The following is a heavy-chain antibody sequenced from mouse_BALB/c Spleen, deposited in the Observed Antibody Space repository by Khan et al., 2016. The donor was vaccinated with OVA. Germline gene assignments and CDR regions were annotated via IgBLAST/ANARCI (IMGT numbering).Heavy chain of an antibody. V-gene: IGHV14-4*02. Sequence: VQLQQSGAELVRSGASVKLSCTASGFNIKDYYMHWVKQRPEQGLEWIGWIDPENGDPEYAPKFQGKATMTADTSSNTAYLQLSSLTSEDTAVYYCNAWGAMDYWGQGTSVTVSS. CDR3: NAWGAMDY. CDR2: IDPENGDP. J-gene: IGHJ4*01. CDR1: GFNIKDYY.